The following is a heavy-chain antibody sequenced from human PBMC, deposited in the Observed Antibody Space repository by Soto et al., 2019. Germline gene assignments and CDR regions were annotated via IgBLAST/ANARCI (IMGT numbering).Heavy chain of an antibody. CDR2: IYYSGST. V-gene: IGHV4-39*07. J-gene: IGHJ4*02. CDR1: GDSITSNSYF. D-gene: IGHD3-3*01. Sequence: SETLSLTCTVSGDSITSNSYFWAWIRQPPGKGLEWIGSIYYSGSTYHNPSLKSRVTISVDRSNNQFSLKLTSVTAADTAIYYCVRSVILSGGSYKGLIRLHYFDTWGPGTLVTVSS. CDR3: VRSVILSGGSYKGLIRLHYFDT.